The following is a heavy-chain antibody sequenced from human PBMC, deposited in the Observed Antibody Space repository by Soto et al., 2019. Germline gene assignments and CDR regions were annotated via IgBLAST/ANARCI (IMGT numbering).Heavy chain of an antibody. Sequence: ASVKVSCKASGYTFTSYDINWVRQATGQGLEWMGWMNPNSGNTGYAQKFQGRVTMTRNTSISTAYMELSSLRSEDTAVYYCARGVTSRRRQHMVRGNGYYYYYMDVWGKGTTVTVSS. CDR2: MNPNSGNT. D-gene: IGHD3-10*01. CDR3: ARGVTSRRRQHMVRGNGYYYYYMDV. CDR1: GYTFTSYD. V-gene: IGHV1-8*01. J-gene: IGHJ6*03.